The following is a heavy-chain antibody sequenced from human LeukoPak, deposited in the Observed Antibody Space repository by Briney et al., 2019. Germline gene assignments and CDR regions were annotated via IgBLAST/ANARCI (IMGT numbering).Heavy chain of an antibody. CDR1: GFTFSSYA. Sequence: GGSLRLSCAGSGFTFSSYAMSWVRQAPGKGLEWVSAVSDSGGRTYYADSVKGRFTISRDNAKNSLYLQMNSLRAEDTAVYYCGRNEWLRVDYWGQGTLVTVSS. J-gene: IGHJ4*02. D-gene: IGHD5-12*01. CDR2: VSDSGGRT. V-gene: IGHV3-23*01. CDR3: GRNEWLRVDY.